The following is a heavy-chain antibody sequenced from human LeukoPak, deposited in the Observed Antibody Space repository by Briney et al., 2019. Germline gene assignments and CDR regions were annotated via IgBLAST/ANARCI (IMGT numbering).Heavy chain of an antibody. CDR2: ISSSSSYI. CDR3: ARLTTTVTTPFDY. V-gene: IGHV3-21*01. CDR1: GVTFSIYY. D-gene: IGHD4-17*01. Sequence: KTWVTLSLSCAASGVTFSIYYRKWVRQAPGKGLEWVSSISSSSSYIYYADSVKGRFTISRDNAKNSLYLQMNSLRAEDTAVYYCARLTTTVTTPFDYWGQGTLVTVSS. J-gene: IGHJ4*02.